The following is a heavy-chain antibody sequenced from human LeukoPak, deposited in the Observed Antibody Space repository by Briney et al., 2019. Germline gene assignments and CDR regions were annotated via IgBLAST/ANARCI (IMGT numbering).Heavy chain of an antibody. V-gene: IGHV4-59*01. J-gene: IGHJ6*04. CDR3: ARWDGSGRVYGMDV. D-gene: IGHD3-10*01. Sequence: SETLSLTCTVSGGSISSYYWSWIRQPPGKGLEWIGYIYYSGSTNYNPSLKSRVTISVDTSKNQFSLKLSSVTAADTAVYYCARWDGSGRVYGMDVWGKGTTVTVSS. CDR2: IYYSGST. CDR1: GGSISSYY.